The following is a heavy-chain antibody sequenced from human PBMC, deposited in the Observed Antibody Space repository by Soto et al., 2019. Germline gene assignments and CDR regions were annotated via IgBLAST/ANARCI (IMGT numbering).Heavy chain of an antibody. CDR2: IIPIFGTA. CDR3: ERSLIVVVVAATPDAFDI. CDR1: GGTFSSYA. J-gene: IGHJ3*02. V-gene: IGHV1-69*01. D-gene: IGHD2-15*01. Sequence: QVQLVQSGAEVKKPGSSVKVSCKASGGTFSSYAISWVRQAPGQGLEWMGGIIPIFGTANYAQKFQGRVTITEDESTSKAYMELSSLRSEDTAVYYCERSLIVVVVAATPDAFDIWGQGTMVTVSS.